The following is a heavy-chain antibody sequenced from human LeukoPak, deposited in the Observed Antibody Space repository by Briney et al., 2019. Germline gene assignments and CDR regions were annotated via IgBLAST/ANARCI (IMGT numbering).Heavy chain of an antibody. CDR3: AREGDDSSGYHPDGFDY. CDR2: ISESGGST. Sequence: GGSLRLSCAASGFTFSTFAMSWVRQAPGKGLEWVSGISESGGSTYYADSVKGRFTISRDNAKNSLYLQMNSLRAEDTAVYYCAREGDDSSGYHPDGFDYWGQGTLVTVSS. V-gene: IGHV3-23*01. D-gene: IGHD3-22*01. J-gene: IGHJ4*02. CDR1: GFTFSTFA.